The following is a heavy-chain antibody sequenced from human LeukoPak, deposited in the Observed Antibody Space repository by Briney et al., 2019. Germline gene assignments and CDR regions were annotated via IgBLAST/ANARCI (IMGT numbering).Heavy chain of an antibody. J-gene: IGHJ4*02. D-gene: IGHD6-13*01. CDR2: ISSSGSTI. V-gene: IGHV3-11*01. CDR1: GFTFSDYY. Sequence: GGSLRLSCAASGFTFSDYYMSWIRQAPGKGLKWVSYISSSGSTIYYADSVKGRFTISRDNAKNSLYLQMDSLRAEDTAVYYCASVEIAAAGTYWGQGTLVTVSS. CDR3: ASVEIAAAGTY.